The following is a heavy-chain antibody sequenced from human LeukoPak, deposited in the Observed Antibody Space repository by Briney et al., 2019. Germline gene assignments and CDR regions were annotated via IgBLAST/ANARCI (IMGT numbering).Heavy chain of an antibody. V-gene: IGHV1-69*05. Sequence: SVKVSCKASGGTFSSYAISWVRKAPGQGLEWMGGIIPIFGTANYAQKFQGRVTITTDESTSTAYMELSSLRSEDTAVYYCARDLMKGEMATIWSQFAFDIWGQGTMVTVSS. CDR3: ARDLMKGEMATIWSQFAFDI. CDR1: GGTFSSYA. J-gene: IGHJ3*02. CDR2: IIPIFGTA. D-gene: IGHD5-24*01.